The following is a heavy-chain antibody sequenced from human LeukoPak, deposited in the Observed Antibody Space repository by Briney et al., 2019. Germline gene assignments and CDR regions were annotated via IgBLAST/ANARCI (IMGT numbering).Heavy chain of an antibody. CDR3: ATSRTLDY. CDR2: IYVSGTS. V-gene: IGHV3-53*01. J-gene: IGHJ4*02. Sequence: GGSLRLSCAASGFTVRDSYMSWVRQAPGKRLEWVSFIYVSGTSFYAASVKGRFTISRDNAKTSLYLQMNSLTAEDTAVYYCATSRTLDYWGQGTLVTVSS. CDR1: GFTVRDSY.